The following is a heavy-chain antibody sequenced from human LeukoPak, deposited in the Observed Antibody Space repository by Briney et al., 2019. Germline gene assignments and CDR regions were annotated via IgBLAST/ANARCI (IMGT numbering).Heavy chain of an antibody. Sequence: GGSLRLSCAASGFTFSSYWMSWVRQAPGKGLEWVANIKQDGSEKYYVGSVKGRFTISRDNAKNSLYLQMNSLRAEDTAVYYCARDTVCRQNWFDPWGQGTLVTVSS. CDR1: GFTFSSYW. CDR2: IKQDGSEK. J-gene: IGHJ5*02. V-gene: IGHV3-7*01. CDR3: ARDTVCRQNWFDP. D-gene: IGHD4-11*01.